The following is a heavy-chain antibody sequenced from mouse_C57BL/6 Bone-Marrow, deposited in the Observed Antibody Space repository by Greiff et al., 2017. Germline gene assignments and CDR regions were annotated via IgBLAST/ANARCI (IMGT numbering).Heavy chain of an antibody. CDR1: GYSFTSYY. CDR3: ARWEYGNYFYAMDY. CDR2: IYPGSGNT. D-gene: IGHD2-1*01. V-gene: IGHV1-66*01. Sequence: QVQLKESGPELVKPGASVKISCKASGYSFTSYYIHWVKQRPGQGLEWIGWIYPGSGNTKYNEKFKGKATLTADTSSSTAYMQLSSLTSEDSAVYYCARWEYGNYFYAMDYWGQGTSVTVSS. J-gene: IGHJ4*01.